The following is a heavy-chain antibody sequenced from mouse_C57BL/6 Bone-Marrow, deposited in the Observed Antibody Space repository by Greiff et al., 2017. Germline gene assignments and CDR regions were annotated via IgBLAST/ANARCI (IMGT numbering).Heavy chain of an antibody. J-gene: IGHJ2*01. D-gene: IGHD1-1*01. Sequence: QVQLQQPGAELVKPGASVKMSCKASGYTFTSYWITWVKQRPGQGLEWIGDIYPGSGSTNYNEKFKSKATLTVDTSSSTAYVQLSSLTSEDYAVYVCARYITTVVRPLDYWGQGTTLTVSS. CDR1: GYTFTSYW. CDR2: IYPGSGST. CDR3: ARYITTVVRPLDY. V-gene: IGHV1-55*01.